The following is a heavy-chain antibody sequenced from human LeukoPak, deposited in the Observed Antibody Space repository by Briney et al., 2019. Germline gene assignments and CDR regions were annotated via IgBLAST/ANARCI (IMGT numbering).Heavy chain of an antibody. V-gene: IGHV4-59*01. CDR3: ARAGDTAMVRYYYYMDV. CDR1: GGSISSYY. J-gene: IGHJ6*03. Sequence: SSETLPLTCAVSGGSISSYYWSWIRQPPGKGLEWIGYIYYSGSTNYNPSLKSRVTISVDTSKNQFSLKLSSVTAADTAVYYCARAGDTAMVRYYYYMDVWGKGTTVTVSS. D-gene: IGHD5-18*01. CDR2: IYYSGST.